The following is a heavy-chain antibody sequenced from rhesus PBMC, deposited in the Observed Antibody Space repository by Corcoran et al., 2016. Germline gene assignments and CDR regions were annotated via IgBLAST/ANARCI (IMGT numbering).Heavy chain of an antibody. V-gene: IGHV2-152*01. CDR3: ARGIWYSSWHHFDY. CDR2: IYWDVDK. D-gene: IGHD6-13*01. J-gene: IGHJ4*01. CDR1: GFSLTTSGMG. Sequence: QVTLKESGPALVKPTQTLTLTCTFSGFSLTTSGMGVGWLRQPPGMALVGLALIYWDVDKRYSTSLKIRLTITKYTAKNQVVLTMTNMDPMDTATYYCARGIWYSSWHHFDYWGQGVLVTVSS.